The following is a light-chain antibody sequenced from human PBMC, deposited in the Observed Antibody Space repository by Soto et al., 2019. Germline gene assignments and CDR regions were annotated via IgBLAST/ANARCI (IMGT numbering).Light chain of an antibody. V-gene: IGKV1-9*01. J-gene: IGKJ1*01. CDR3: QQVDSYPRT. Sequence: IHLTQSPSSLSTSVGYTITVTCRASQGIGTYLVWYQQKRGKAPTVLIYASSTLQTGVPSRSRGSGSGTDFSLTISSLPPEDVETYYCQQVDSYPRTFGQGTKVDIK. CDR1: QGIGTY. CDR2: ASS.